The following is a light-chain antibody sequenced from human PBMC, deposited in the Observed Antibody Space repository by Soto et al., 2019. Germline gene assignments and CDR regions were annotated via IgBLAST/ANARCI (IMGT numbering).Light chain of an antibody. Sequence: EIVLTQSPGTLSLSPGERATLSCRASQSVGSTLAWYQQKPGQAPRLLIYDAFSRATGIPARFSGGGSGPDFTLTISSLEAEDSAAYYCQQRSTWSYTFGQGTRLEIK. CDR3: QQRSTWSYT. V-gene: IGKV3-11*01. J-gene: IGKJ2*01. CDR1: QSVGST. CDR2: DAF.